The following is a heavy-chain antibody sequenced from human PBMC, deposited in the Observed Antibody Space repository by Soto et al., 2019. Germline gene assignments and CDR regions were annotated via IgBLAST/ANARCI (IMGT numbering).Heavy chain of an antibody. D-gene: IGHD3-3*01. CDR2: ISYDGSNK. Sequence: QVQLVESGGGVVQPGRSLRLSCAASGFTFSSYAMHWVRQAPGKGLEWVAVISYDGSNKYYADSVKGRFTISRDNSKNTLYLRMISLRAEDTAVYYCARVFIGITIFGDAFDIWGQGTMVTVSS. V-gene: IGHV3-30-3*01. CDR3: ARVFIGITIFGDAFDI. J-gene: IGHJ3*02. CDR1: GFTFSSYA.